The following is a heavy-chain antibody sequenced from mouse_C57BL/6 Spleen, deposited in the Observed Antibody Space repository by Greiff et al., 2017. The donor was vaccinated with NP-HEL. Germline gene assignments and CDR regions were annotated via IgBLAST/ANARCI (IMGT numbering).Heavy chain of an antibody. D-gene: IGHD2-4*01. CDR2: ISSGGSYT. CDR3: ARLRIYYDYEYYFDY. V-gene: IGHV5-6*01. Sequence: EVMLVESGGDLVKPGGSLKLSCAASGFTFSSYGMSWVRQTPDKRLEWVATISSGGSYTYYPDSVKGRFTISRDNAKNTLYLQMSSLKSEDTAMYYCARLRIYYDYEYYFDYWGQGTTLTVSS. J-gene: IGHJ2*01. CDR1: GFTFSSYG.